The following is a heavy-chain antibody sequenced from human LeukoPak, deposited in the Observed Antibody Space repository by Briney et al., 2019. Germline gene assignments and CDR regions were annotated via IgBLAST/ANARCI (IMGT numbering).Heavy chain of an antibody. CDR1: GYSFTDYY. V-gene: IGHV1-2*02. CDR2: IKPNSGGT. J-gene: IGHJ3*02. CDR3: ARAGLWDHSDSSGYHNAAFDI. Sequence: ASVKVSCKASGYSFTDYYMHWVRQAPGQGLEWMGWIKPNSGGTNYAQKFQGRVTMTRDTSISTAYMERSRLTSDDTAVFYCARAGLWDHSDSSGYHNAAFDIWGQGTMVTVSS. D-gene: IGHD3-22*01.